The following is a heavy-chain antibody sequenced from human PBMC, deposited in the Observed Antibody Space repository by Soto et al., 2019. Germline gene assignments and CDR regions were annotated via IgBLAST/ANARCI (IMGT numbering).Heavy chain of an antibody. V-gene: IGHV3-23*01. Sequence: EVQLLESGGGLVRPGGSLRLSCAASGFTFSSYAMSWVRQAPGKGLVLVSGISGSGGKTYDADSVKGRFSISRDNSKNTLFLLMNSLRVEDTGLYFCAKEGAAFPGTYGMDVWCQGTTVTVSS. CDR3: AKEGAAFPGTYGMDV. J-gene: IGHJ6*02. CDR2: ISGSGGKT. CDR1: GFTFSSYA. D-gene: IGHD2-15*01.